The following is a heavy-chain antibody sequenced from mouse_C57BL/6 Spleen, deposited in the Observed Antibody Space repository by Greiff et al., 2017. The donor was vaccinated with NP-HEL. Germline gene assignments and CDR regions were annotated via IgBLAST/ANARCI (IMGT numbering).Heavy chain of an antibody. CDR1: GYAFSSYW. J-gene: IGHJ3*01. V-gene: IGHV1-80*01. CDR2: IYPGDGDT. Sequence: QVQLQQSGAELVKPGASVKISCKASGYAFSSYWMNWVKQRPGKGLEWIGQIYPGDGDTNYNGKFKGKATLTADKSSITAYMQLSSLTSEDSAVYFCARGGIYDGYPFAYWGQGTLVTVSA. CDR3: ARGGIYDGYPFAY. D-gene: IGHD2-3*01.